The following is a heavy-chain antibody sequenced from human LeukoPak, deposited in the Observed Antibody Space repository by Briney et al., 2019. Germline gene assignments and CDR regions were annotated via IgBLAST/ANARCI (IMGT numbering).Heavy chain of an antibody. V-gene: IGHV4-34*01. CDR2: INHSGST. J-gene: IGHJ4*02. D-gene: IGHD1-26*01. Sequence: GSLRLSCAASGFTFSSYSMNWVRQPPGKGLEWIGEINHSGSTNYNPSLKSRVTISVDTSKNQFSLKLSSVTAADTAVYYCARGYPRLVLRSPYYFDYWGQGTLVTVSS. CDR1: GFTFSSYS. CDR3: ARGYPRLVLRSPYYFDY.